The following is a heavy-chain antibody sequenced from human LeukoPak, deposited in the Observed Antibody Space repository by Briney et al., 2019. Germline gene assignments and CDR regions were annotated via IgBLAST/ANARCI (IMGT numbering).Heavy chain of an antibody. J-gene: IGHJ6*02. CDR3: ARDGYCGGDCYSPSYGMDV. CDR2: IHYSEST. D-gene: IGHD2-21*02. V-gene: IGHV4-61*08. CDR1: GGSVSRGVYY. Sequence: SETLPLTCTVSGGSVSRGVYYWSWIRQPPGKGLEWIGCIHYSESTNYNPSLKSRVTKSVDTSKSQFSLKLTYVTAADTAVYYCARDGYCGGDCYSPSYGMDVWGHGTTVTVSS.